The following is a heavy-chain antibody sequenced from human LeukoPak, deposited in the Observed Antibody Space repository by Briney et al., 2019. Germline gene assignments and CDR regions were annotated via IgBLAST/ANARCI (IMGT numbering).Heavy chain of an antibody. V-gene: IGHV4-61*02. D-gene: IGHD1-26*01. CDR2: IYTSGGT. CDR3: ARALDRYSGSTPLGY. CDR1: GGSISSGSYY. Sequence: SQTLSLTCTVSGGSISSGSYYWSWIRQPAGKGLEWIGRIYTSGGTNYNPSLKSRVTISVDTSKNQFSLKLSSVTAADTAVYYCARALDRYSGSTPLGYWGQGTLVTVSS. J-gene: IGHJ4*02.